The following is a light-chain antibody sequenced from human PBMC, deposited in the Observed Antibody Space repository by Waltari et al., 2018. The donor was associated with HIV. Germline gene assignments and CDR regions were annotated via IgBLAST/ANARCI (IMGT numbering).Light chain of an antibody. Sequence: QSALTQPASVSGSPGQSITISCTGTSSDVGTYNYVSLYQQYPGKAPKLMIYDVSNRPSGVSNRFSGSKSDNTASLTISGLQAEDEADYHCSSYTRSDTLVFGGGTKLTVL. CDR2: DVS. J-gene: IGLJ2*01. V-gene: IGLV2-14*01. CDR1: SSDVGTYNY. CDR3: SSYTRSDTLV.